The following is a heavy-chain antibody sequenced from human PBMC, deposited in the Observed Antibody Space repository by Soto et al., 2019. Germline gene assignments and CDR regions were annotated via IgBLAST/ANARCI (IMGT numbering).Heavy chain of an antibody. CDR2: MNPNSGNT. J-gene: IGHJ6*03. CDR1: GYTFTSYD. CDR3: ARRRYCSSTSCDYYYYYMEV. Sequence: HVQLVQAVAEVKKPGASVKVSCKASGYTFTSYDINWVRQATGQGLEWMGWMNPNSGNTGYAQKFQGRGTMTMNTVISTAYMELSSLGYEDTAVYYCARRRYCSSTSCDYYYYYMEVWGKGTTVTVAS. V-gene: IGHV1-8*01. D-gene: IGHD2-2*01.